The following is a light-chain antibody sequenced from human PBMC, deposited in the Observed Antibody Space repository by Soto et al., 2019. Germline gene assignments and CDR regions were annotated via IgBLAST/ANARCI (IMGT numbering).Light chain of an antibody. CDR2: GVF. CDR1: QSISVS. Sequence: IQMTQSPSTLSASVGDTVTITCRASQSISVSLAWYQQKPGKAPKRLIYGVFNLQSGVPSRFSGSGSGTEFTLTISSLQPDDFATYYCQHYNSYSEAFGQGTQ. CDR3: QHYNSYSEA. J-gene: IGKJ1*01. V-gene: IGKV1-5*01.